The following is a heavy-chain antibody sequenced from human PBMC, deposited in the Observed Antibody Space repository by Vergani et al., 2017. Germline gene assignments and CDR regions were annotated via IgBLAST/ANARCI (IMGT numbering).Heavy chain of an antibody. D-gene: IGHD2-21*02. CDR3: ARPINCGGDCLDFDY. J-gene: IGHJ4*02. Sequence: QVQLVQSGAEVQKPGASVKVSCKASGYTFTGYYMHWVRQAPGQGLEWMGWINPNSGGTNYAQKFQGRVTMTRDTSISTAYMELSRLRSDDTAVYYCARPINCGGDCLDFDYWGQGTLVTVSS. CDR1: GYTFTGYY. CDR2: INPNSGGT. V-gene: IGHV1-2*02.